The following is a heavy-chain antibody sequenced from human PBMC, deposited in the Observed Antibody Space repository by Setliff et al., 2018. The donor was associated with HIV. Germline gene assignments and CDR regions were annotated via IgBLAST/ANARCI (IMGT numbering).Heavy chain of an antibody. CDR1: GYSFTNYW. V-gene: IGHV5-51*01. J-gene: IGHJ6*03. CDR2: IFPGDSDT. CDR3: ARQPGRAAMGRENYYYYYMDV. D-gene: IGHD2-2*01. Sequence: PGESLKISCTGSGYSFTNYWIGWVRQMPGKDLEWMGIIFPGDSDTRYSPSFQGQVTISADTSISTAYLQWRSLKASDTAMYYCARQPGRAAMGRENYYYYYMDVWGKGTTVTVSS.